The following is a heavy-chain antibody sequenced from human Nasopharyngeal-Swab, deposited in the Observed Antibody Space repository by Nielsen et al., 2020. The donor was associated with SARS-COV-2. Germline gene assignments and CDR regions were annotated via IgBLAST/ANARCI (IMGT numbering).Heavy chain of an antibody. Sequence: GGSLRLSCAASGFTFSSYSMNWARQAPGKGLEWVSYISSSSSTIYYADSVKGRFTISRDNAKNSLYLKMNSLRAEDTAVYYCAGTDRGISGWPGARVDYWGQGTLVTVSS. V-gene: IGHV3-48*01. J-gene: IGHJ4*02. D-gene: IGHD6-19*01. CDR2: ISSSSSTI. CDR1: GFTFSSYS. CDR3: AGTDRGISGWPGARVDY.